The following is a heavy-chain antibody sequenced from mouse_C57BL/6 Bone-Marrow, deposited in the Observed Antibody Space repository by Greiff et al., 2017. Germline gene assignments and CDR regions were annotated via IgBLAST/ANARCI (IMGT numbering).Heavy chain of an antibody. Sequence: VQLQQSGAELVRPGASVTLSCKASGYTFTDYEMHWVKQTTVHGLEWIGAIDHETGGTAYNQKFKGKAIRTADKSSSTAYMELRSLTSEDSAVYYCTREALGGTPCWWGQGTTLTVSS. D-gene: IGHD1-1*02. CDR3: TREALGGTPCW. CDR2: IDHETGGT. V-gene: IGHV1-15*01. J-gene: IGHJ2*01. CDR1: GYTFTDYE.